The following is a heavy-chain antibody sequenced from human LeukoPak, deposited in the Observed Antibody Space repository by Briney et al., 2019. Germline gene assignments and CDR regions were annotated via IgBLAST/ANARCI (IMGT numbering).Heavy chain of an antibody. CDR1: GFTVSSNY. V-gene: IGHV3-53*01. J-gene: IGHJ3*02. CDR3: ARGNAHAFDI. CDR2: IYSGGTT. Sequence: GGSLRLSCAASGFTVSSNYMSWVRQAPGMGLEWVSVIYSGGTTYYADSVKGRFTISRDNAENTLYLQMNSLRAEDTAVYFCARGNAHAFDIWGQGTMVTVSS. D-gene: IGHD1-1*01.